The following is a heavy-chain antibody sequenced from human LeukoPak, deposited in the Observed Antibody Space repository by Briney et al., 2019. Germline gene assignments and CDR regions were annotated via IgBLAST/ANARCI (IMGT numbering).Heavy chain of an antibody. Sequence: GGSLRLSCAASGFTFSTYSMHWVRQAPGKGLEWVAVISGDGNIKWTADSVKGRFTISRDNSKNTLYLQMNSLRAEDTAVYYCAREDPYIVALPADGRYFDCWGQGTLVAVSS. CDR2: ISGDGNIK. CDR3: AREDPYIVALPADGRYFDC. J-gene: IGHJ4*02. V-gene: IGHV3-30-3*01. D-gene: IGHD2-2*01. CDR1: GFTFSTYS.